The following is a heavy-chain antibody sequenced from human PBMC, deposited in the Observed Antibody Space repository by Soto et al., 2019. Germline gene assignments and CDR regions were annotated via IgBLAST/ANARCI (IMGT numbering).Heavy chain of an antibody. CDR3: GRDKTPIAARSFHY. CDR1: GFTYSRYG. J-gene: IGHJ4*02. D-gene: IGHD6-6*01. V-gene: IGHV3-33*01. CDR2: IWYDGSNK. Sequence: GGSLRLSCAASGFTYSRYGMHWVRQAPGKGLEWVAVIWYDGSNKYYADSVKGRFTISRDNSKNTLYLQLNSLKTEATPVYSCGRDKTPIAARSFHYWGQGPLVTVAS.